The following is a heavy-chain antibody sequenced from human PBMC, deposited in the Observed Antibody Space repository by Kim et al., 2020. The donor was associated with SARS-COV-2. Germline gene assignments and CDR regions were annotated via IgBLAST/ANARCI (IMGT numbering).Heavy chain of an antibody. J-gene: IGHJ3*02. CDR2: IIPIFGTA. D-gene: IGHD1-26*01. Sequence: SVKVSCKASGGTFSSYAISWVRQAPGQGLEWMGGIIPIFGTANYAQKFQGRVTITADESTSTAYMELSSLRSEDTAVYYCASPVGATTNNLNAFDIWGQGTMVTVSS. CDR1: GGTFSSYA. CDR3: ASPVGATTNNLNAFDI. V-gene: IGHV1-69*13.